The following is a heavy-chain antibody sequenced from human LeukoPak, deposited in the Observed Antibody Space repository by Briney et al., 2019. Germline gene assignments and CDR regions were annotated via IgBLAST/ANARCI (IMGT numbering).Heavy chain of an antibody. J-gene: IGHJ5*02. CDR3: ARDFTKKSYYDFWSGYLWSPWFDP. CDR1: GYTFTGYY. V-gene: IGHV1-2*02. Sequence: GASVKVSCKASGYTFTGYYMHWVRQAPGQGLEWMGWINPNSGGTNYAQKFQGRVTMTRDTSISTAYMELSRLRSDDTAVYYCARDFTKKSYYDFWSGYLWSPWFDPWGQGTLVTVSS. D-gene: IGHD3-3*01. CDR2: INPNSGGT.